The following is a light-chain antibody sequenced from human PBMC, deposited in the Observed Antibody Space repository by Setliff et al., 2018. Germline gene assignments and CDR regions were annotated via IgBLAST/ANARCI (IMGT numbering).Light chain of an antibody. V-gene: IGLV2-8*01. CDR3: SSYAGSTGDV. CDR2: EVS. J-gene: IGLJ1*01. Sequence: LTQPRSVSGSPGQSVTISCTGTSSDVGGYNYVSWYQQHPGKAPKLMIYEVSKRPSGVPDRFSGSKSGNTASLTVSGLQAEDEADYYCSSYAGSTGDVFGTGTKVTVL. CDR1: SSDVGGYNY.